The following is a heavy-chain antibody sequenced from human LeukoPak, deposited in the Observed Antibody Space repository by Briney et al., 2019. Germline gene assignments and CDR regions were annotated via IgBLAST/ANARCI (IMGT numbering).Heavy chain of an antibody. V-gene: IGHV1-69*05. CDR3: ATVLRWYDAFDI. CDR1: GGTFSSYA. CDR2: IIPIFGTA. Sequence: SVKVSCKASGGTFSSYAISWVRQAPGQGLEWMGGIIPIFGTANYAQKFQGRVTITTDESTSTAYMELSSLRSEDTAVYYCATVLRWYDAFDIWGQGTMVTVSS. J-gene: IGHJ3*02. D-gene: IGHD6-13*01.